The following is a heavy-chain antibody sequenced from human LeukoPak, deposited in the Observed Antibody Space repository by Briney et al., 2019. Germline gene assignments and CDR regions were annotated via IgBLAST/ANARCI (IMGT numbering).Heavy chain of an antibody. CDR1: GYSLTSYW. Sequence: GESLKISCKGSGYSLTSYWIGWVRHMPGKGLECMGIIYPGDSDTRYSPSFQGQVTISADKSISTAYLQWSSLKASDTAMYYCAREETYDSSGYYYTLDYWGQGTLVTVSS. J-gene: IGHJ4*02. CDR2: IYPGDSDT. V-gene: IGHV5-51*01. CDR3: AREETYDSSGYYYTLDY. D-gene: IGHD3-22*01.